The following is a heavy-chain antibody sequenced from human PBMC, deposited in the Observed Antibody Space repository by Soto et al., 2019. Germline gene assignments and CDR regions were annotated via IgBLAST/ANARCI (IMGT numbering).Heavy chain of an antibody. CDR1: GGSFSGYY. V-gene: IGHV4-34*01. CDR2: INHSGST. D-gene: IGHD3-10*01. CDR3: ARSSSITMVRGAKPGENWFDP. Sequence: PSETLSLTCAVYGGSFSGYYWSWIRQPPGKGLEWIGEINHSGSTNYNPSLKSRVTISVDTSKNQFSLKLSSVTAADTAVYYCARSSSITMVRGAKPGENWFDPWGQGTLVTVSS. J-gene: IGHJ5*02.